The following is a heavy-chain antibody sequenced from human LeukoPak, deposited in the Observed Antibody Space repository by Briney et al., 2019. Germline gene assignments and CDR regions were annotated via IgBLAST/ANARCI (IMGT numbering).Heavy chain of an antibody. CDR3: AKDFRAEYVYGDYGTLNY. CDR2: ISGSGGST. CDR1: GFTFSSYA. J-gene: IGHJ4*02. D-gene: IGHD4-17*01. V-gene: IGHV3-23*01. Sequence: GGSLRLSCAASGFTFSSYAMSWVRQAPGKGLEWVSAISGSGGSTYYEDSVKGRFTISRDNSKNTLYLQMNSLRVEDTAVYYCAKDFRAEYVYGDYGTLNYWGQGTLVSVSS.